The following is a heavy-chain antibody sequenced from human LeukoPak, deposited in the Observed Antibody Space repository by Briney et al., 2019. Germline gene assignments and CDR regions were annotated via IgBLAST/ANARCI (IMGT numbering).Heavy chain of an antibody. CDR3: IRDFRSADL. Sequence: GGSLRLSCAASGFTLSNYWMHWVRQPPGKGLVWVSRIYVDGRTTNYADSAKGRFTISRDNAKNTVYLEMNSLSVEDTATYYCIRDFRSADLWGQGTLVTVTS. CDR1: GFTLSNYW. V-gene: IGHV3-74*01. J-gene: IGHJ5*02. CDR2: IYVDGRTT.